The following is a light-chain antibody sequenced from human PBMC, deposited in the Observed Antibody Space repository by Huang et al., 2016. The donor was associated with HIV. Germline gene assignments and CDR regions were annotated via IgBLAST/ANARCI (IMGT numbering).Light chain of an antibody. Sequence: EIVLTQSPATLSLSPGERATLSCRASQSVTTFLAWYQQKPGQAPRLLIYDASNRATGIPARLSSSGSGTDFTLTISSLEPEDFAVYYCQQRSNWPLTFGGGTKVEIK. V-gene: IGKV3-11*01. CDR3: QQRSNWPLT. CDR1: QSVTTF. J-gene: IGKJ4*01. CDR2: DAS.